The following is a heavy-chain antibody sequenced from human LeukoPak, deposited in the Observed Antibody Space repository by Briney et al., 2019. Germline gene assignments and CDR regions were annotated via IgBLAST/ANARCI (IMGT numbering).Heavy chain of an antibody. J-gene: IGHJ2*01. Sequence: PSETLSLTCTVSGVSISSSYSYWGWIRQPPGMGLEWIGSIYYTGNTYYNASLKSRVTISVDTSKNQFSLRLNSVTAADTAVYYCARIWPDLWGRGTLVTVSS. D-gene: IGHD3-10*01. V-gene: IGHV4-39*07. CDR2: IYYTGNT. CDR1: GVSISSSYSY. CDR3: ARIWPDL.